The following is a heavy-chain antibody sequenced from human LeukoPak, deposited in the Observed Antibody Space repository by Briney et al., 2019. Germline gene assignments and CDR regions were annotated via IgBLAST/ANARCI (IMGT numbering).Heavy chain of an antibody. V-gene: IGHV4-4*07. CDR2: VYASGTT. CDR1: GDSITSYS. Sequence: SETLSLTCSVSGDSITSYSWSWIRQPAGKGLEWIGRVYASGTTNYNPSLESRVTISMDKFQNQFSLTLRSVTAADMAVYYCARDRSRKFVGWFDPWGQGVLVTVSS. J-gene: IGHJ5*02. CDR3: ARDRSRKFVGWFDP. D-gene: IGHD1-14*01.